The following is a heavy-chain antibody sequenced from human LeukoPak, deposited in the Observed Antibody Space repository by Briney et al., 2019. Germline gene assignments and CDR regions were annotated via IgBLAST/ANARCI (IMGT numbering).Heavy chain of an antibody. CDR1: GFTFSSAW. CDR2: IKSRTDGGTT. Sequence: TGGSLRLSCPGSGFTFSSAWMTWVRQIPGKGLEWVGHIKSRTDGGTTDYAAPVKCRFTIPRDDSKNTVYLQMNSLKTEDSAVYFCATEFYSNGYNFWGQGTLVIVSS. J-gene: IGHJ4*02. D-gene: IGHD5-24*01. V-gene: IGHV3-15*01. CDR3: ATEFYSNGYNF.